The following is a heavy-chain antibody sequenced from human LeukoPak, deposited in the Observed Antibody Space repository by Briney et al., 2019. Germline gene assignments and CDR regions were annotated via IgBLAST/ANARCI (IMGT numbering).Heavy chain of an antibody. J-gene: IGHJ4*02. V-gene: IGHV3-23*01. CDR2: ISGSGGST. CDR3: AKDRRSYSYFPDY. D-gene: IGHD1-26*01. Sequence: GASLRLSCAASGFTFSSYAMSWVRQAPGKGLEWVSAISGSGGSTYYADSVKGRFTISRDNSKNTLYLRMNSLRAEDTAVYYCAKDRRSYSYFPDYWGQGTLVTVSS. CDR1: GFTFSSYA.